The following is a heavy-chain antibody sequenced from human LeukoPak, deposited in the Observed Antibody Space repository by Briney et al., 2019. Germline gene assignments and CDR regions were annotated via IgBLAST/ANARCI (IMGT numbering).Heavy chain of an antibody. CDR1: GFTFSSYA. Sequence: PGGSLRLSCAASGFTFSSYAMHWVRQAPGKGLEWVAVISYDGSNKYYADSVKGRFTISRDNSKNTLYLQMNSLRAEDTAVYYCARGYAPDGDYPGDYWGQGTLVTVSS. J-gene: IGHJ4*02. D-gene: IGHD4-17*01. CDR3: ARGYAPDGDYPGDY. CDR2: ISYDGSNK. V-gene: IGHV3-30-3*01.